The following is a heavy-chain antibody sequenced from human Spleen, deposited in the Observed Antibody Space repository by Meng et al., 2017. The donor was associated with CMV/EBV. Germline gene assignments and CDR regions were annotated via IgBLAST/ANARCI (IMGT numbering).Heavy chain of an antibody. D-gene: IGHD1-26*01. CDR2: INHSGST. J-gene: IGHJ4*02. Sequence: QRGGRGLVQPSPHPSLTCAFYARSFSGYHWSWVRQPPGKGLEWIGEINHSGSTNYNPSLKSRVTISVDTSKNQFSLKLSSVTAADTAVYYCARGHGWELLGDYFDYWGQGTLVTVSS. V-gene: IGHV4-34*01. CDR3: ARGHGWELLGDYFDY. CDR1: ARSFSGYH.